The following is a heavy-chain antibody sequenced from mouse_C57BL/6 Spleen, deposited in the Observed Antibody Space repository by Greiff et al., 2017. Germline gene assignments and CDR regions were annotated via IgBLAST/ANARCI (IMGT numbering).Heavy chain of an antibody. D-gene: IGHD1-2*01. V-gene: IGHV1-54*01. CDR3: AREDLGLRPLDY. Sequence: VQLQQSGAELVRPGTSVKVSCKASGYAFTNYLIEWVKQMPGQGLEWIGVINPGSGGTNYNEKFKGKATLTADKSSSTAYMQLSSLTSEDSAVYFCAREDLGLRPLDYWGQGTTLTVSS. CDR2: INPGSGGT. CDR1: GYAFTNYL. J-gene: IGHJ2*01.